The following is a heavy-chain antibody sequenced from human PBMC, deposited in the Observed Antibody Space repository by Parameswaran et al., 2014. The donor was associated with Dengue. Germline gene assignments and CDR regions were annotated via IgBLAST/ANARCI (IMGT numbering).Heavy chain of an antibody. D-gene: IGHD3-3*01. V-gene: IGHV1-69*13. CDR1: GGTFSSYA. CDR2: IIPIFGTA. Sequence: SVKVSCKASGGTFSSYAISWVRQAPGQGLEWMGGIIPIFGTANYAQKFQGRVTITADESTSTAYMGLSSLRSEDTAVYYCARTGTYYDFWSGSPPDYWGQGTLVTVSS. J-gene: IGHJ4*02. CDR3: ARTGTYYDFWSGSPPDY.